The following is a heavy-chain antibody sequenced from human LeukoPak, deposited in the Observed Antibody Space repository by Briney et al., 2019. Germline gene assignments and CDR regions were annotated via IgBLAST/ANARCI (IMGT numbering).Heavy chain of an antibody. D-gene: IGHD3-22*01. CDR2: IYYRGST. J-gene: IGHJ4*02. Sequence: PSETLSLTCTVSGGSISGYYWSWIRQPPWNGLEWIGYIYYRGSTNYNPSLKSRVTISVDTSKNQFSLKLSSVTAADTAVYYCARHYSDSSAYFKYWGQGTLVTVSS. V-gene: IGHV4-59*01. CDR3: ARHYSDSSAYFKY. CDR1: GGSISGYY.